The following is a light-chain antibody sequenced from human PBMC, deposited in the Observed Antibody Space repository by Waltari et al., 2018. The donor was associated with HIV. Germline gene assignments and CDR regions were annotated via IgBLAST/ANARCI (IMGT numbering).Light chain of an antibody. CDR3: QSAESSGIYEI. CDR2: KDT. CDR1: ALPKQY. Sequence: SYELTQPPSMSVSPGQTARITCSGDALPKQYAYWYQQKPGQAPVLIIYKDTGRPSGIPERFSGSNSGTIATLTSSGGQAEDEAAYYCQSAESSGIYEIFGGGTKVIVL. J-gene: IGLJ2*01. V-gene: IGLV3-25*03.